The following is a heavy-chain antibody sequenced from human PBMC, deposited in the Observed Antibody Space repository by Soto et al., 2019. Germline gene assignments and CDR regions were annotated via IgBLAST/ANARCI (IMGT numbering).Heavy chain of an antibody. Sequence: SVKVSCKATGGTFRGYAISWVRQAPGQGLEWLGGILPTSDTPNYAQKFQARVTLTADDSTNTAYMELRGLRSGDTAVYYCARGYDVNSELDYWGQGTLVTSPQ. D-gene: IGHD3-22*01. CDR1: GGTFRGYA. CDR2: ILPTSDTP. CDR3: ARGYDVNSELDY. V-gene: IGHV1-69*13. J-gene: IGHJ4*02.